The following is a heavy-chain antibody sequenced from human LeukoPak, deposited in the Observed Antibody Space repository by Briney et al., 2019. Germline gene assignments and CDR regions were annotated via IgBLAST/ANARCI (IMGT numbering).Heavy chain of an antibody. V-gene: IGHV4-59*01. CDR1: GGSISSYY. Sequence: SETLSLTCTVSGGSISSYYWSWIRQPPGKGLEWIGYIYYSGSTNYNPSLKSRVTISVDTSKNQFSLKLSSVTAADTAVYYCARRIAVAADFDYWGQGTLVTVSS. D-gene: IGHD6-19*01. J-gene: IGHJ4*02. CDR2: IYYSGST. CDR3: ARRIAVAADFDY.